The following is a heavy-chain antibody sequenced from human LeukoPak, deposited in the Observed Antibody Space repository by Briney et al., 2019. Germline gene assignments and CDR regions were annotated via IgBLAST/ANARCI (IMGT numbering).Heavy chain of an antibody. D-gene: IGHD3-3*01. V-gene: IGHV3-23*01. CDR3: AKFSYYDFWRGYFY. J-gene: IGHJ4*02. CDR2: ISGNGGKT. CDR1: EFTFSSYA. Sequence: GGSLGLSCAASEFTFSSYAMSWVRQAPGKGLDWVSTISGNGGKTYYAGSVKGRFTISRDNSKNTVYPQMNSLRAEDTAIYSCAKFSYYDFWRGYFYWGQGTLVTVSS.